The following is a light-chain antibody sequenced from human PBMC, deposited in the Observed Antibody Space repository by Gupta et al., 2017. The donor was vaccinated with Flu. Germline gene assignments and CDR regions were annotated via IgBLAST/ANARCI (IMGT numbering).Light chain of an antibody. V-gene: IGLV1-36*01. CDR1: SSNIGSNA. CDR2: YDD. J-gene: IGLJ2*01. CDR3: ATWDDTLNALL. Sequence: QSVLTQPPSVSEAPRQRVTISCSGSSSNIGSNAVNWYQHLPGKAPKLLIYYDDLLPSGVSDRSSCSKSGTSASLAIRGLQSEDEADYYRATWDDTLNALLFGGGTKLTVL.